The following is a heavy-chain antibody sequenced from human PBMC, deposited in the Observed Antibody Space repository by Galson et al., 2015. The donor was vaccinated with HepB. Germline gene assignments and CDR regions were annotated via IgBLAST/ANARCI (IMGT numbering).Heavy chain of an antibody. J-gene: IGHJ4*02. CDR3: ARDGQWLAPRRFDY. Sequence: SLRLSCAASGFIFSAYAMSWVRQAPGKGLEWVSSLSGSGGDTYYADSVKGRFTISRDNSKNTLYLQMDSLRAEDTAIYFCARDGQWLAPRRFDYWGQGTLVTVSS. D-gene: IGHD6-19*01. CDR2: LSGSGGDT. V-gene: IGHV3-23*01. CDR1: GFIFSAYA.